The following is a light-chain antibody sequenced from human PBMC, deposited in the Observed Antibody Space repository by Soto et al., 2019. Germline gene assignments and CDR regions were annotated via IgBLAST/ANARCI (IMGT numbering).Light chain of an antibody. CDR1: SSDVGTFNY. Sequence: QSALTQPPSASESPGQSVTISCTGTSSDVGTFNYVSWYQQHPDKAPKLMIYEVSKRPSGVPDRFSGSKSGNTASLTVSGLQAEDEADYYCAAWDDSLSGPLFGGGTKLTVL. CDR2: EVS. CDR3: AAWDDSLSGPL. J-gene: IGLJ2*01. V-gene: IGLV2-8*01.